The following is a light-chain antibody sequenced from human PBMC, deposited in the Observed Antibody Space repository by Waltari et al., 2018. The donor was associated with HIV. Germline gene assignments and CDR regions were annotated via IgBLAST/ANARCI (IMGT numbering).Light chain of an antibody. V-gene: IGKV1-39*01. Sequence: DIQMTQSPSSLSASVGDRVTITCRACQNISNYLNWYQQKPGKAPKLLIDAASRLQSGVPSRFSGSGSGTDFTLTISSLQPEDFATYYCQQTYSTPPYTFGQGTKLEIK. CDR1: QNISNY. CDR2: AAS. CDR3: QQTYSTPPYT. J-gene: IGKJ2*01.